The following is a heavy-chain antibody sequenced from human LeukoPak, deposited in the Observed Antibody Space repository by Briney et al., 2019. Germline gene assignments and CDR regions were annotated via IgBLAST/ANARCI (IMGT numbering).Heavy chain of an antibody. J-gene: IGHJ1*01. CDR3: ARQGHYDSTGYSYFQH. CDR1: GFTFSRYA. V-gene: IGHV3-30-3*01. D-gene: IGHD3-22*01. CDR2: ISYDGSNK. Sequence: QPGRSLRLSCAASGFTFSRYAIHWVRQAPGKGLEWVAGISYDGSNKYYADSVKGRFTISRDNSKNTLFLQMDSLRVDDTAVYYCARQGHYDSTGYSYFQHWGQGALVTASA.